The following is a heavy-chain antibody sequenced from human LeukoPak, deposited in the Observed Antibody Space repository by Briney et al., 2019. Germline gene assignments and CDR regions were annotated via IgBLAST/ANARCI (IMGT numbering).Heavy chain of an antibody. CDR3: ARDWTGWSSDP. CDR1: GFTVSSNS. Sequence: GGSLRLSCTVSGFTVSSNSMSWVRQAPGKGLEWVSFIYSDNTHYSDSVKGRFTISRDNAKNSLYLQMNSLRAEDTAVYYCARDWTGWSSDPWGQGTLVTVSS. V-gene: IGHV3-53*01. CDR2: IYSDNT. J-gene: IGHJ5*02. D-gene: IGHD3/OR15-3a*01.